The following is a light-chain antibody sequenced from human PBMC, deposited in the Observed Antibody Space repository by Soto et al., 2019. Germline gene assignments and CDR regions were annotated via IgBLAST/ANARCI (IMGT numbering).Light chain of an antibody. Sequence: QSALTQPASVSGSPGQSITISCTGTSSDVGGYNYVSWYQQHPGKAPKLMIYEVSNRPSGVSNRFSGSKSGNTASLTISGLQAEDEADYYCSSYAGNNIFVFGTGTKLTVL. CDR2: EVS. V-gene: IGLV2-14*01. CDR3: SSYAGNNIFV. CDR1: SSDVGGYNY. J-gene: IGLJ1*01.